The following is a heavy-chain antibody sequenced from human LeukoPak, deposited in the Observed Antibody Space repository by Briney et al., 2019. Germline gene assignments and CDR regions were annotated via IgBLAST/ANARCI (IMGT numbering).Heavy chain of an antibody. V-gene: IGHV3-7*01. J-gene: IGHJ4*02. CDR2: IKQDGSEK. CDR3: ARDFVGAPRIAFDY. CDR1: GFTFSSYW. D-gene: IGHD3-16*01. Sequence: GGSLRLSCAASGFTFSSYWMSWVRQAPGKGLEGGANIKQDGSEKYYVDSVKGRFTISRDNAKNSLYLQMNSLRAEDTAVYYCARDFVGAPRIAFDYWGQGTLVTVSS.